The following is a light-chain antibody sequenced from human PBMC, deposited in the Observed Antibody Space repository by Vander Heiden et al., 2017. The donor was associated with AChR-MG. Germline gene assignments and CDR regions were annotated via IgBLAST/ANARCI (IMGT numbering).Light chain of an antibody. CDR1: TGHSRHA. CDR2: LNNDGNH. CDR3: QTWGSGSWV. J-gene: IGLJ3*02. V-gene: IGLV4-69*01. Sequence: QLVLTQSPSASASLGAPVKLTCTRSTGHSRHAIAWQKQQTEKGPRFLMNLNNDGNHSKGDGIPVRFSGSSSGAERYLTISSLQSEDEADYYCQTWGSGSWVFGGGTKLTVL.